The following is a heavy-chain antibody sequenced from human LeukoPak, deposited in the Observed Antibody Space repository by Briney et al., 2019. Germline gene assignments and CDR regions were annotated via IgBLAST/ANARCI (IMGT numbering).Heavy chain of an antibody. D-gene: IGHD2-2*01. V-gene: IGHV1-69*13. CDR3: ATTGYCSSTSCRDAFDI. Sequence: GASVKVSCKASGGTFSSYAISWVRQAPGQGLEWMGGIIPIFGTANYAQKFQGRVTITADESPSTAYMELSSLRSEDTAVYYCATTGYCSSTSCRDAFDIWGQGTMVTVSS. CDR2: IIPIFGTA. J-gene: IGHJ3*02. CDR1: GGTFSSYA.